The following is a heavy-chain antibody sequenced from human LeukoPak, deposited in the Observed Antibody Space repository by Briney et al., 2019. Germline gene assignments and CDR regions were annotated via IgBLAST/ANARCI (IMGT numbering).Heavy chain of an antibody. J-gene: IGHJ4*02. Sequence: PGGSLRLSCAASGFTFTSYAMSWVRQAPGKGLEWVSAISGSGGSTYYADSAKGRFTISRDNSKNTLYLQMNILRAEDTAVYYCAKDPGYSYGEVDYWGQGTLVTVSS. V-gene: IGHV3-23*01. CDR2: ISGSGGST. D-gene: IGHD5-18*01. CDR3: AKDPGYSYGEVDY. CDR1: GFTFTSYA.